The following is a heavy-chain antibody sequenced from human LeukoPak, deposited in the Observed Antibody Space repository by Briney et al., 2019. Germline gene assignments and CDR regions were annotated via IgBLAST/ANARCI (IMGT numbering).Heavy chain of an antibody. CDR2: INHSGST. D-gene: IGHD6-19*01. CDR3: ARREYSSGWFQAIDY. V-gene: IGHV4-34*01. J-gene: IGHJ4*02. Sequence: PSETLSLTCAVYGGSFSGYYWSWIRQPPGKGLEWIGEINHSGSTNYNPSLKSRVTISVDTSKNQFSLKLSSVTAADTAVYYCARREYSSGWFQAIDYWGQGTLVTVS. CDR1: GGSFSGYY.